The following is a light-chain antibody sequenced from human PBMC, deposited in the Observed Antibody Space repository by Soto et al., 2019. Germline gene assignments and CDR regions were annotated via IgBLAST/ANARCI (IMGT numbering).Light chain of an antibody. CDR1: SSNIGSHT. J-gene: IGLJ2*01. CDR3: AAWHDSLNGPV. V-gene: IGLV1-44*01. Sequence: QSVLTQPPSASGTPGQRVTISCSGGSSNIGSHTVNWYQHLPGTAPKLRIYSNNQRPSGVPDRFSGSVSGTSASLAISGLQSEDEADYYCAAWHDSLNGPVFGGGTKVTVL. CDR2: SNN.